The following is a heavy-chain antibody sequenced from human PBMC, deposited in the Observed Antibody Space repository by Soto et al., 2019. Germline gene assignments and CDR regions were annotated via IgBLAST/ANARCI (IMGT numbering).Heavy chain of an antibody. J-gene: IGHJ5*02. V-gene: IGHV3-23*01. Sequence: GGSLRLSCAAFGFTFSNYAMSWVRQAPGKGLEWVAAISGSGDNTYYSDSVKGRFTISRDNSKNTLYLQMNSLRADDTAVYYCANNYGNPAWGQGTLVTVS. CDR2: ISGSGDNT. CDR1: GFTFSNYA. D-gene: IGHD4-4*01. CDR3: ANNYGNPA.